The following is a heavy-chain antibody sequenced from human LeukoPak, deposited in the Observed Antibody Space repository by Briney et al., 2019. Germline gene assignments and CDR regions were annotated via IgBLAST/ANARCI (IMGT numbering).Heavy chain of an antibody. V-gene: IGHV3-21*01. CDR3: ARSGDWGPMDV. CDR1: GFTFSSYS. Sequence: GGSLRLSYAASGFTFSSYSMNWVRQAPGKGLEWVSSISSSSSYIYYADSVKDRFTISRDNAKNSLYLQMNSLRAEDTAVYYCARSGDWGPMDVWGQGTTVTVSS. CDR2: ISSSSSYI. J-gene: IGHJ6*02. D-gene: IGHD2-21*02.